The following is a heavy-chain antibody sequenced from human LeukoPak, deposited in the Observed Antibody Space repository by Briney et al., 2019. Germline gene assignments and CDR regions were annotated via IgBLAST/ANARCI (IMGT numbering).Heavy chain of an antibody. D-gene: IGHD2-15*01. Sequence: GASVKVSCKASGYTFTSHYMHWVRQAPGQGLEWMGIINPSGGSTSYAQKFQGRVTMTRDMSTSTVYMELSSLRSEDTAVYYCARENCSGGSCYSGNYFDYWGQGTLVTVSS. V-gene: IGHV1-46*01. J-gene: IGHJ4*02. CDR2: INPSGGST. CDR3: ARENCSGGSCYSGNYFDY. CDR1: GYTFTSHY.